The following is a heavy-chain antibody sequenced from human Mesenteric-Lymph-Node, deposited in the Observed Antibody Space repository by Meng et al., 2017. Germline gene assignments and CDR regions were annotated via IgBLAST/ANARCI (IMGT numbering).Heavy chain of an antibody. CDR3: GRGGYTSPDY. J-gene: IGHJ4*02. CDR1: GFSFSTYW. Sequence: GESLKISCAASGFSFSTYWMSWVRQAPGKGLEWVANIKEDGSEKYYVDSVKGRFTISRDNAKNSLDLQMNSLRVEDTAVYYCGRGGYTSPDYWGQGTRVT. V-gene: IGHV3-7*01. CDR2: IKEDGSEK. D-gene: IGHD5-18*01.